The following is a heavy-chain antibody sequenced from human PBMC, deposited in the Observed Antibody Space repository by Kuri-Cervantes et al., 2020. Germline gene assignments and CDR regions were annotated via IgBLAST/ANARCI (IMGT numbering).Heavy chain of an antibody. D-gene: IGHD4-17*01. CDR3: ARDSGIRTVDY. J-gene: IGHJ4*02. CDR2: ISWNSGSI. Sequence: SLTLSCAASGFTFDDYAMHWVRQAPGKGLEWVSGISWNSGSIGYADSVKGRFTISRDNSKNTLYLQMNSLRAEDTAVYYCARDSGIRTVDYWGQGTLVTVSS. V-gene: IGHV3-9*01. CDR1: GFTFDDYA.